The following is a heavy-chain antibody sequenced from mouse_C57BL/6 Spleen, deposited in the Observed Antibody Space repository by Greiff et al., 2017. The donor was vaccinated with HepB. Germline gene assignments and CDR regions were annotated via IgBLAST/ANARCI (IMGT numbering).Heavy chain of an antibody. D-gene: IGHD1-1*01. CDR1: GYTFTDYY. CDR2: IYPGSGNT. J-gene: IGHJ3*01. CDR3: AREASYGVGFAY. V-gene: IGHV1-76*01. Sequence: QVQLQQSGAELVRPGASVKLSCKASGYTFTDYYINWVKQRPGQGLEWIARIYPGSGNTYYNEKFKGKATLTAEESSSTAYMQLSSLTSEDSAVYFCAREASYGVGFAYWGQGTLVTVSA.